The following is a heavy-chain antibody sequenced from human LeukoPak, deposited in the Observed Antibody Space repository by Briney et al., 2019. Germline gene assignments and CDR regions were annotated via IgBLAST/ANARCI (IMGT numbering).Heavy chain of an antibody. D-gene: IGHD6-19*01. Sequence: GGSLRLSCAASGFTFSSYAMSWVRQSPGKGLEWVSAISGSVGSTYYADSVKGRFTISKDNSKNTLYLQMNSLRAEDTAVYYCAKLKGLAYFDYWGQGTLVTVSS. V-gene: IGHV3-23*01. CDR3: AKLKGLAYFDY. CDR2: ISGSVGST. CDR1: GFTFSSYA. J-gene: IGHJ4*02.